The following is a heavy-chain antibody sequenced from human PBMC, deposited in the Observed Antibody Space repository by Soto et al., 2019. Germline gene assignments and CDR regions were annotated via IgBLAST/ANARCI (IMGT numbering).Heavy chain of an antibody. D-gene: IGHD6-13*01. CDR3: ARGQKGYSSSWYVD. J-gene: IGHJ4*02. CDR2: ISHSGST. CDR1: GGSFSGYS. Sequence: QVHLQQWGAGLLKPSETLSLTCAVYGGSFSGYSWSWIRQPPEKGLEWIGEISHSGSTNYNPSLKSRVTISVDTSKNQFSLKLTSVTAADTAVHYCARGQKGYSSSWYVDWGQGTLVTVSS. V-gene: IGHV4-34*01.